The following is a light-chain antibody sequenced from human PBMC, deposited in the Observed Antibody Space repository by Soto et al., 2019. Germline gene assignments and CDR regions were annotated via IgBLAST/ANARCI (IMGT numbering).Light chain of an antibody. CDR1: SNDVGAFNY. J-gene: IGLJ3*02. CDR2: GVS. CDR3: SSYTTSNTGV. Sequence: QSALTQPASVSGSPGQSITISCTGSSNDVGAFNYVSWYRHSPGEAPKVLIRGVSIRPSGVSIRFSASKSANTSSLTISGLQAEDEALYYCSSYTTSNTGVVGGGTKLTVL. V-gene: IGLV2-14*03.